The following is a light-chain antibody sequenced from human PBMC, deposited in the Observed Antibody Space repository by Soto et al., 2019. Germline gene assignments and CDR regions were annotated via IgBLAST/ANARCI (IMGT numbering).Light chain of an antibody. CDR2: DVS. Sequence: LTQPASVSGSPGQSITISCTGTSSDVGGYNYVSWYQQHPGKAPKLMIYDVSNRPSGVSNRFSGSKSGNTASLTISGLQAEDEAAYYCSSYTSSSTYVVFGGGTKLTVL. J-gene: IGLJ2*01. CDR3: SSYTSSSTYVV. V-gene: IGLV2-14*01. CDR1: SSDVGGYNY.